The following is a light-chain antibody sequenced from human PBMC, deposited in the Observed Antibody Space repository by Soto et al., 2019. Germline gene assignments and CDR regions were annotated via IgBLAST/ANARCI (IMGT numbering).Light chain of an antibody. CDR2: AAS. CDR1: RSFASSY. CDR3: QHYDSSPPYT. V-gene: IGKV3-20*01. J-gene: IGKJ2*01. Sequence: EIVLTQSPVTLSLSPGERATLSCRASRSFASSYLGWYQQKPGQAPRLLIYAASTRATGIPDRFSGSGSATDFTITICRLEPEDSAVYYCQHYDSSPPYTFGQGTKMEIK.